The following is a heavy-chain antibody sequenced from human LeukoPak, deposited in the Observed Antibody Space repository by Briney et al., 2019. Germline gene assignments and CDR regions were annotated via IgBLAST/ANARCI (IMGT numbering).Heavy chain of an antibody. CDR3: ARDLGRYCSGGSCYSLAY. CDR1: GFTFSSYG. V-gene: IGHV3-30*02. D-gene: IGHD2-15*01. CDR2: IWYDGSNT. J-gene: IGHJ4*02. Sequence: GGSLRLSCAASGFTFSSYGMHWVRQAPGKGLEWVAMIWYDGSNTYYADSVKGRFTISRDNSKNTLYLQMNSLRAEDTAVYYCARDLGRYCSGGSCYSLAYWGQGTLVTVSS.